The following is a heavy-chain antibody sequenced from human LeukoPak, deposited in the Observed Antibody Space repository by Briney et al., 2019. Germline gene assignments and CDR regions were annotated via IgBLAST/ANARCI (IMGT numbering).Heavy chain of an antibody. V-gene: IGHV3-48*03. CDR3: ARVTDDYGDHYYGMDV. Sequence: GGSLRLSCAASGFTFSSYEMNWVRQAPGKGLEWVSYISNSDSTIHYADSVKGRFTISRDNAQNSLYLQMSSLRAEDTAVYYCARVTDDYGDHYYGMDVWGQGTTVTISS. CDR2: ISNSDSTI. J-gene: IGHJ6*02. CDR1: GFTFSSYE. D-gene: IGHD4-17*01.